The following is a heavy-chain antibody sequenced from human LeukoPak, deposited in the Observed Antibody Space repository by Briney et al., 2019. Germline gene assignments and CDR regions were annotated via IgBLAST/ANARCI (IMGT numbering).Heavy chain of an antibody. CDR1: GFTFSDIY. Sequence: GGSLRLSCAASGFTFSDIYMSWIRQAPGKGLEWVSYISSSGSTIYYADSVKGRFTISRDDAKNSLYLQMNSLRAEDTAVYYCAREGRSHDAFDIWGQGTMVTVSS. CDR2: ISSSGSTI. V-gene: IGHV3-11*04. CDR3: AREGRSHDAFDI. J-gene: IGHJ3*02.